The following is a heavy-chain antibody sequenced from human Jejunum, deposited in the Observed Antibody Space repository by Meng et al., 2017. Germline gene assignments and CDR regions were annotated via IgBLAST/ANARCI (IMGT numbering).Heavy chain of an antibody. CDR3: EREGGPVIGSGAFAI. J-gene: IGHJ3*02. CDR2: IWSDKNYK. V-gene: IGHV3-33*01. Sequence: GESLKISCAASGFSFSTYNMHWVRQAPGKGLEWVALIWSDKNYKRYAESVEGRFTISRDNPKNTLYLEVKSLIVEDTAVYYCEREGGPVIGSGAFAIWGQGTLVTVSS. D-gene: IGHD3-10*01. CDR1: GFSFSTYN.